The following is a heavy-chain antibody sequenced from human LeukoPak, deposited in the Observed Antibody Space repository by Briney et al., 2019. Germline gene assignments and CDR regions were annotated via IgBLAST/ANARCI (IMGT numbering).Heavy chain of an antibody. CDR3: ARRAGGYSHPYDY. D-gene: IGHD4-23*01. J-gene: IGHJ4*02. CDR1: GFTFSNAW. V-gene: IGHV3-21*01. Sequence: GGSLRLSCAASGFTFSNAWMSWVRQAPGKGLEWVSSISSSSSYIYYADSMKGRFTISRDNAKNSLYLQMNSLRAEDTAVYYCARRAGGYSHPYDYWGQGTLVTVSS. CDR2: ISSSSSYI.